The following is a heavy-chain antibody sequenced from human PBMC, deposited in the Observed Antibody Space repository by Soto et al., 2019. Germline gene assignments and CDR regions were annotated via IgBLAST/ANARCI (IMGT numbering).Heavy chain of an antibody. D-gene: IGHD6-19*01. J-gene: IGHJ4*02. CDR1: GGSISGSPYY. Sequence: PSETLSLTCTVSGGSISGSPYYWGWIRQPPGKGLEWVGTIYYSGAAYYSPSLTSRATMSVDTSSNQFSMKLNSVTAADTAVYYCTDMLGQWLPRDWGQGTVVTVSS. CDR2: IYYSGAA. CDR3: TDMLGQWLPRD. V-gene: IGHV4-39*01.